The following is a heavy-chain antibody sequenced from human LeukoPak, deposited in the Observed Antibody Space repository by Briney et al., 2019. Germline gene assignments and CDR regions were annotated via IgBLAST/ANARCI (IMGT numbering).Heavy chain of an antibody. CDR1: GFTFSSYA. V-gene: IGHV3-30*04. Sequence: PGGSLRLSCAASGFTFSSYAMHWVRQAPGKGLEWVAVISYDGSNKYYADSVKGRFTISRDNSKNTLYLQMNSLRAEDTAVYYCARGRGIVVVTDDAFDIWGQGTMVTVSS. CDR3: ARGRGIVVVTDDAFDI. J-gene: IGHJ3*02. D-gene: IGHD2-21*02. CDR2: ISYDGSNK.